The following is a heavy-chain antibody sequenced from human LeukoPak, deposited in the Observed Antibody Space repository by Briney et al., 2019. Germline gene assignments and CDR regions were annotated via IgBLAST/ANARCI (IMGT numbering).Heavy chain of an antibody. CDR1: GFTFTNAW. J-gene: IGHJ4*02. CDR2: IKSKTDGGTT. V-gene: IGHV3-15*01. D-gene: IGHD6-19*01. Sequence: RGSLRLSCAAPGFTFTNAWMSCVRPAPEKGREWVGRIKSKTDGGTTDYAAPVKGRFTISRDDSKNTLYLKMSSVKTEDTAVYYCITGGSGWPFDYWGQGTLVTVSS. CDR3: ITGGSGWPFDY.